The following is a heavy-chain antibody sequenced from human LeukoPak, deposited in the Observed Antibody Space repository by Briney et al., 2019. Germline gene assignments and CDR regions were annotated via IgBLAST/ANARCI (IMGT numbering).Heavy chain of an antibody. CDR2: INSDGSTT. J-gene: IGHJ4*02. V-gene: IGHV3-74*01. CDR3: ARAYCGADCYRSRFDD. CDR1: GFTFRSYW. Sequence: GGSLRLSCAASGFTFRSYWMHWVRQAPGKGLEWVSRINSDGSTTIYADSVKGRFTISRDNAKNTLYLQMNSLRVEDTALYYCARAYCGADCYRSRFDDWGQGTLVTVSS. D-gene: IGHD2-21*02.